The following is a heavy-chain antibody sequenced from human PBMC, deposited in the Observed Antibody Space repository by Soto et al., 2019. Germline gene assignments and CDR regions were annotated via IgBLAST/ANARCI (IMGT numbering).Heavy chain of an antibody. CDR3: ARGTRGSGGSGWYLYDY. V-gene: IGHV1-8*01. CDR2: MNPNSGNT. CDR1: GYTFTSYD. Sequence: QVQLVQSGAEVKKPGASVKVSCKASGYTFTSYDINWVRQATGQGLEWMGWMNPNSGNTGYAQKFQGRVTMTRNTSISTAYMELSSLRSEDTAVYYCARGTRGSGGSGWYLYDYWGQGTLVTVSS. D-gene: IGHD6-19*01. J-gene: IGHJ4*02.